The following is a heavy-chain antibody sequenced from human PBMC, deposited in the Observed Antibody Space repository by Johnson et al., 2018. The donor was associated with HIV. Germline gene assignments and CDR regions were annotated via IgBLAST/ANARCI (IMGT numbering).Heavy chain of an antibody. Sequence: QVQLVESGGGVVQPGRSLRLSCAASGFTFSSYGMHWVRQAPGKGLEWVALLSYDGSNDAYIDSVKGRFTILRDNSKNTLYLQMNSLRAEDTAVYFCAKVHIAARWSDAFDIWGQGTMVTVSS. V-gene: IGHV3-30*18. CDR2: LSYDGSND. CDR3: AKVHIAARWSDAFDI. CDR1: GFTFSSYG. J-gene: IGHJ3*02. D-gene: IGHD6-6*01.